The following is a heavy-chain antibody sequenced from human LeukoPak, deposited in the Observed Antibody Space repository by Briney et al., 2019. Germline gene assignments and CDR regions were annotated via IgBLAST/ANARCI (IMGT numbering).Heavy chain of an antibody. J-gene: IGHJ6*02. CDR3: ARNNGMDV. V-gene: IGHV3-7*03. Sequence: GGSLRLSCVASGFTFSTSWMSWVRQAPGGGLEWVANIKQDGSQKYYVDSVKGRFSISRDNAKNSLYLQMNSLRAEDTALYHCARNNGMDVWGQGTTVIVSS. CDR1: GFTFSTSW. CDR2: IKQDGSQK.